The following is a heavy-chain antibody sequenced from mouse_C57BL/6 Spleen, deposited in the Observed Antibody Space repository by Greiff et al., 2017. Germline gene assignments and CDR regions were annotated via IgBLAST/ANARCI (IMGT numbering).Heavy chain of an antibody. Sequence: VKLVESGPGLVQPSQSLSITCTVSGFSLTSYGVHWVRQSPGKGLEWLGVIWSGGSTDYNAAFISRLSISKDNSKSQVFFKMNSLQADDTAIYYCARNYYSNWYFDVWGTGTTVTVSS. CDR2: IWSGGST. D-gene: IGHD2-5*01. CDR1: GFSLTSYG. V-gene: IGHV2-2*01. CDR3: ARNYYSNWYFDV. J-gene: IGHJ1*03.